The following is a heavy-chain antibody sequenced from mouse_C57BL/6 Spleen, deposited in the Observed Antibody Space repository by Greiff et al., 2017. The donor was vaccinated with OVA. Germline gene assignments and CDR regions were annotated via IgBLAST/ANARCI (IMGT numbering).Heavy chain of an antibody. CDR1: GYTFTSYW. J-gene: IGHJ4*01. D-gene: IGHD1-1*01. CDR3: ARHYYGSSYAMDY. V-gene: IGHV1-72*01. CDR2: IDPNSGGT. Sequence: VKLQQPGAELVKPGASVKLSCKASGYTFTSYWMHWVKQRPGRGLEWIGRIDPNSGGTKYNEKFKSKATLTVDKPAITAYLQLSILTSEDSAVYYCARHYYGSSYAMDYWGQGTSVTVSS.